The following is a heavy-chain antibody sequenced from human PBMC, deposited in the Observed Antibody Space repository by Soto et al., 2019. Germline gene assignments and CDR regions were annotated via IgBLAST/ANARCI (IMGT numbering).Heavy chain of an antibody. CDR1: GFTFSSYW. Sequence: GGSLRLSCAASGFTFSSYWMSWVRQAPGKGLEWVANIKQDGSEKYYVDSVKGRFTISRENAKNSLYLQMNSLRAEDTAVYYCARANYYGSGPSRVWGQGTTVTVSS. V-gene: IGHV3-7*03. D-gene: IGHD3-10*01. CDR2: IKQDGSEK. CDR3: ARANYYGSGPSRV. J-gene: IGHJ6*02.